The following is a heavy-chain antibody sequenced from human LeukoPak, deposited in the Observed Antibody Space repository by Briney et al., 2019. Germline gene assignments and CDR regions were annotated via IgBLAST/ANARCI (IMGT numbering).Heavy chain of an antibody. CDR1: GFTFSSYS. CDR3: ASVYSGSYGDY. CDR2: ISSSSSYI. D-gene: IGHD1-26*01. V-gene: IGHV3-21*01. J-gene: IGHJ4*02. Sequence: PGRSLRLSCAASGFTFSSYSMNWVRQAPGKGLEWVSSISSSSSYIYYADSAKGRFTISRDNAKNSLYLQMNSLRAEDTAVYYCASVYSGSYGDYWGQGTLVTVSS.